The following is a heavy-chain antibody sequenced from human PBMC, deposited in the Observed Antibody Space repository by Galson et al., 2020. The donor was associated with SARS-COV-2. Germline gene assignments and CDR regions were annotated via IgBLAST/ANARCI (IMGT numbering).Heavy chain of an antibody. CDR2: ISSSSRYI. CDR1: GFTFSSYS. D-gene: IGHD2-2*01. V-gene: IGHV3-21*01. CDR3: ARDGLYCSSTSCYGRGRYYGMDV. Sequence: GGSLRLSCAASGFTFSSYSMNWVRQAPGKGLEWVSSISSSSRYIYYADSVKGRFTISRDNAKNSLYLQMNSLRAEDTAVYYCARDGLYCSSTSCYGRGRYYGMDVWGQGTTVTVSS. J-gene: IGHJ6*02.